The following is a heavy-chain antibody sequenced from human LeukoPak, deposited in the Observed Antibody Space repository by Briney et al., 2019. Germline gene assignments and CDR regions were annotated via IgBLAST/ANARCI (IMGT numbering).Heavy chain of an antibody. D-gene: IGHD1-26*01. Sequence: GGSLRLSCAASGFTFSDYYMIWIRQAPGKGLEWVSYVSSSGSYTNYADSVKGRVTIPRDNAKNSLYLQMNSLRAEDTAVYYCARDRAGGSGSYSDYWGQGTLVTVSS. J-gene: IGHJ4*02. CDR2: VSSSGSYT. CDR1: GFTFSDYY. CDR3: ARDRAGGSGSYSDY. V-gene: IGHV3-11*06.